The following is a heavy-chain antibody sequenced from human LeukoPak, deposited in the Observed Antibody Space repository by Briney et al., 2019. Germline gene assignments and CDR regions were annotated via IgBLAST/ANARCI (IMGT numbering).Heavy chain of an antibody. Sequence: ASVKVSCKASGYTFTGYYMHWLRQAPGQGLEWIGWINPNSGGTNYAQKFQGRVTMTRDTSISTAYMELSRLRSDDTAVYYCARYCSSTSCSIYNWFDPWGQGTLVTVSS. CDR3: ARYCSSTSCSIYNWFDP. CDR2: INPNSGGT. CDR1: GYTFTGYY. D-gene: IGHD2-2*01. J-gene: IGHJ5*02. V-gene: IGHV1-2*02.